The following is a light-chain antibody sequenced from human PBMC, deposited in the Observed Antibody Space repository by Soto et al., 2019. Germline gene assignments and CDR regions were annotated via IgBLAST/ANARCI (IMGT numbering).Light chain of an antibody. CDR3: QQYNSNGYT. V-gene: IGKV1-5*03. CDR1: QSVSSW. CDR2: KAS. Sequence: DIQMTQSPSTLSASVGDRVTITCRASQSVSSWLAWFQQKPGKAPKLLIYKASTLESGVPSRFSGSGSGTEFTLTISSLQPDDFATYYCQQYNSNGYTFSQGTKLEIK. J-gene: IGKJ2*01.